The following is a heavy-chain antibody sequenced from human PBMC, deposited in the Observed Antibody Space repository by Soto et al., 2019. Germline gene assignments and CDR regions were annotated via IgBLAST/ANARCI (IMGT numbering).Heavy chain of an antibody. Sequence: SETLSLSCTVSGGSISSGGFYWSWIRQHPGKGLDWIGYIFNSGSTHYNPSLKSRVTMSVDMSKNQFSLRLNSVTAADTAVYYCARTGTTSAGHFDYWGQGTLVTVSS. CDR1: GGSISSGGFY. V-gene: IGHV4-31*03. CDR2: IFNSGST. J-gene: IGHJ4*02. D-gene: IGHD1-7*01. CDR3: ARTGTTSAGHFDY.